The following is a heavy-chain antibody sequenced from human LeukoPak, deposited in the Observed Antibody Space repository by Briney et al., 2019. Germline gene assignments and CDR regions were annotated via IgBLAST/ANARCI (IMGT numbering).Heavy chain of an antibody. CDR2: IGIDSGNT. CDR3: ARDYKYAFDN. J-gene: IGHJ4*02. D-gene: IGHD5-24*01. V-gene: IGHV3-11*06. CDR1: GFTFSDYS. Sequence: GGSLRLSCAASGFTFSDYSMSWVRQAPGKGLEWMSYIGIDSGNTNYADSVKGRFTISGDKAKKSLYLQMNSLRVEDTAVYYCARDYKYAFDNWGKGTLVTVSS.